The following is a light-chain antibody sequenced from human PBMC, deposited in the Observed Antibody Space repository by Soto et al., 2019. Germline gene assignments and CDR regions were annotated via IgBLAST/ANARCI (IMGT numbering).Light chain of an antibody. CDR2: AAS. Sequence: AIRMTHSPSSFSASTGDGVAITLRASQGISGSLAWYQQKSGQAPKLLIYAASILQSGVPSRFSGSGSGTDFTLTINTLEPEDFATYYCLHHNFDQWTFGQGTKVDIK. J-gene: IGKJ1*01. V-gene: IGKV1-8*01. CDR3: LHHNFDQWT. CDR1: QGISGS.